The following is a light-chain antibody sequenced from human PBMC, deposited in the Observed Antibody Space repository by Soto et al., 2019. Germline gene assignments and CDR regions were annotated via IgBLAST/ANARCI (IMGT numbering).Light chain of an antibody. J-gene: IGKJ3*01. CDR1: QNINDW. CDR2: KAS. V-gene: IGKV1-5*03. Sequence: DIQKTQSPSTLSASVGDRVTITCRASQNINDWLAWYQQKPGKAPRLLIYKASTLESGVPSRFSGSGFGTEFTLTISSLQPDDFATYYCQQYNTYSFTFGPGAKVDIK. CDR3: QQYNTYSFT.